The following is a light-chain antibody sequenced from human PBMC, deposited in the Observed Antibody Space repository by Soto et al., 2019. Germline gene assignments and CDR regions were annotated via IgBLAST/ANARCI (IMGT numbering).Light chain of an antibody. Sequence: VVMTQSPLSLPVTLGQPASISCRSSQSLVDSDGNTYLNWIQQRPGQSPRRLLFKVSNRDSGVPDRFSGSGSGTDVSLKISRVEAEDVGAYYCMQGTRWRPYTFGQGTKLEIK. V-gene: IGKV2-30*01. CDR1: QSLVDSDGNTY. J-gene: IGKJ2*01. CDR2: KVS. CDR3: MQGTRWRPYT.